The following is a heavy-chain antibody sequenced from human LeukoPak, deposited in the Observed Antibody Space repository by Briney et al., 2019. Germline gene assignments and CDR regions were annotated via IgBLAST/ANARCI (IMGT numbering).Heavy chain of an antibody. V-gene: IGHV4-4*07. CDR3: ARGKGYSSGWYFDY. D-gene: IGHD6-19*01. Sequence: SETLSLTCTVSGGSISNYYWSWIRQPAGKGLEWIGRIYPRGSTTYSSSLKSRVTMSADTSKNHFSLNLTSLTAADTAVYYCARGKGYSSGWYFDYWGQGTLVTVSS. CDR1: GGSISNYY. CDR2: IYPRGST. J-gene: IGHJ4*02.